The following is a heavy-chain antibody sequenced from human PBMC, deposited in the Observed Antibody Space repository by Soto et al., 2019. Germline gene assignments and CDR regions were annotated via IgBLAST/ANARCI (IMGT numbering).Heavy chain of an antibody. D-gene: IGHD3-10*01. Sequence: QVQLMESGGGVVQPGRSLRLSCAASGFTFSSYGMHWIRQAPGKGLEWVTVISFDGSKEYYADSVKGRFTISRDNSKNTLYLQMNSLTIEDTAVYYCAKCRASMVRGVVLYYGMDVWGHGTTVSVSS. V-gene: IGHV3-30*18. CDR2: ISFDGSKE. CDR1: GFTFSSYG. J-gene: IGHJ6*02. CDR3: AKCRASMVRGVVLYYGMDV.